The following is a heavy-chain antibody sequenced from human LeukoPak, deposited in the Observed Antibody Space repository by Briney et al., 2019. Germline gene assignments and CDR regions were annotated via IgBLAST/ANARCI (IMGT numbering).Heavy chain of an antibody. J-gene: IGHJ1*01. CDR1: GYTFSGFY. CDR3: VRLRQQLVHVDFQH. D-gene: IGHD6-13*01. V-gene: IGHV1-2*02. CDR2: INPISGGT. Sequence: ASVKVSCKASGYTFSGFYMHWVRQAPGQGLEWMGWINPISGGTNYAQKFQGRVTMTRDTPISTAYMELSSLRSDDTAVYYCVRLRQQLVHVDFQHWGQGTLVTVSS.